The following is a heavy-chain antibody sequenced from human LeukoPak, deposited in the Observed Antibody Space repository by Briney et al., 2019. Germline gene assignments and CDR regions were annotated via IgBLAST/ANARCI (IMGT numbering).Heavy chain of an antibody. CDR2: ISPYNGNT. J-gene: IGHJ4*02. V-gene: IGHV1-18*04. CDR1: GYTFTSYA. D-gene: IGHD3-16*02. CDR3: ARDQYDYTWGSYRPYFDS. Sequence: ASVKVSCKASGYTFTSYAISWVRQAPGQGLEWMGSISPYNGNTKYTERLQGRVIMTTDTSTRTAYMELRSLRSDDTAVFYCARDQYDYTWGSYRPYFDSWGQGTLVTVSS.